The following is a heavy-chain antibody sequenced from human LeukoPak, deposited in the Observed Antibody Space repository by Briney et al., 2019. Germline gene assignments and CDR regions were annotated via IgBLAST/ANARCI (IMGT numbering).Heavy chain of an antibody. D-gene: IGHD3-9*01. J-gene: IGHJ4*02. V-gene: IGHV1-18*01. CDR2: ISAYNGNT. CDR1: GYTFTSYD. Sequence: ASVKVSCKASGYTFTSYDINWVRQATGQGLEWMGWISAYNGNTNYAQKLQGRVTMTTDTSTSTAYMELRSLRSDDTAVYYCARGEGLRYFDWLLFWGQGTLVTVSS. CDR3: ARGEGLRYFDWLLF.